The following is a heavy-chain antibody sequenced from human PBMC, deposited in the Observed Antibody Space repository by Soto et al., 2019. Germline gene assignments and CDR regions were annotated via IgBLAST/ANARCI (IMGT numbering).Heavy chain of an antibody. Sequence: PVGSLRFSCAASGFTFSNYGMHWVRQAPGKGLEWVAIIWHDGNNKYYADSVRGRFIISRDNSKNRLYLQMNSLRAEDTAVYYCASDLVGASDSYGLDVWGQGTTVTVSS. CDR3: ASDLVGASDSYGLDV. D-gene: IGHD1-26*01. V-gene: IGHV3-33*01. CDR1: GFTFSNYG. J-gene: IGHJ6*02. CDR2: IWHDGNNK.